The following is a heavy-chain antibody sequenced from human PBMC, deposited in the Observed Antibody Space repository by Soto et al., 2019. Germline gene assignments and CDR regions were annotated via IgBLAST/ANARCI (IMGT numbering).Heavy chain of an antibody. J-gene: IGHJ3*02. CDR1: GFSFSNHW. D-gene: IGHD2-21*02. V-gene: IGHV3-7*02. Sequence: GGSLRLSCAASGFSFSNHWMSWVRQAPGKGLEWVANLKPDGSQKWYVDSVKGRFAISRDNAKNTLYLQMNSLRAEDTAVYYCARRPKGDVVVTQDAFDIWGQGTMVTVSS. CDR2: LKPDGSQK. CDR3: ARRPKGDVVVTQDAFDI.